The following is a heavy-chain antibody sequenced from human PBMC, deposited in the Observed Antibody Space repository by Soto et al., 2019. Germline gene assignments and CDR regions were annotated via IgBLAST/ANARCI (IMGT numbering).Heavy chain of an antibody. V-gene: IGHV3-48*03. Sequence: PVVSLILSCSSSVFTFISYEINWVRQAPVNGLEWVSYISSSVSTIYYADSVKGRFTISRDNAKNSLYLQMNSLRAEDTAVYYCARGRNFIHYSQGLDAWGQGTKXTVSS. J-gene: IGHJ6*02. D-gene: IGHD2-15*01. CDR1: VFTFISYE. CDR3: ARGRNFIHYSQGLDA. CDR2: ISSSVSTI.